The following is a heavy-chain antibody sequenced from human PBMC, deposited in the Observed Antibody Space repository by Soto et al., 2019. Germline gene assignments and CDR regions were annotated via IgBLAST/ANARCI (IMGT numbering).Heavy chain of an antibody. D-gene: IGHD3-22*01. CDR3: ARARDYDSSCYYSTYYFDY. V-gene: IGHV1-18*01. Sequence: QVQLVQSGAEVKKPGASVKVSCKASGYTFTSYGISWVRQAPGQGLEWMGWISAYNGNTNYAQKLQGRVNMTTNTSTSKAYMELRSLRSDDTAVYYCARARDYDSSCYYSTYYFDYWGQGTLVTVSS. J-gene: IGHJ4*02. CDR1: GYTFTSYG. CDR2: ISAYNGNT.